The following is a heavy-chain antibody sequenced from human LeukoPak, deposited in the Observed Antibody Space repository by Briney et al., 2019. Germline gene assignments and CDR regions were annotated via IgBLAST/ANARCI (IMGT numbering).Heavy chain of an antibody. CDR1: GYTFTSYY. V-gene: IGHV1-46*01. Sequence: ASVKVSCKASGYTFTSYYMHWVRQAPGQGLEWMGIINPSGGSTSYAQKFQGRVTMTRDTSTSTAYMELSSLRSEDTAVYYCARGGYDSSGYEPPHFDYWGQGTLVTVSS. CDR2: INPSGGST. D-gene: IGHD3-22*01. J-gene: IGHJ4*02. CDR3: ARGGYDSSGYEPPHFDY.